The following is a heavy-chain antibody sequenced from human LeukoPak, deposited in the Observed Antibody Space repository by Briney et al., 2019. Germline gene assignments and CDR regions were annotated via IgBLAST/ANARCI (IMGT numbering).Heavy chain of an antibody. CDR2: VFQSGTT. CDR1: GGSISSGDYS. CDR3: ARDLPLGGDAFDI. V-gene: IGHV4-30-2*01. J-gene: IGHJ3*02. Sequence: SQTLSLTCAVSGGSISSGDYSWSWIRQPPGKGLEWIGFVFQSGTTYYNPSLKSRVIISVDKSKNQFSLKLTSVTAADTAVYYCARDLPLGGDAFDIWGQGTLVTVSS. D-gene: IGHD3-16*01.